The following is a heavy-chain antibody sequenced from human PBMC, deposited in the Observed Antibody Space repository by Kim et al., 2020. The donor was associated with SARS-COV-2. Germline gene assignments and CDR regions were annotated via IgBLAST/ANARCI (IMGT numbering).Heavy chain of an antibody. V-gene: IGHV3-15*01. Sequence: KGRFTISRDDSKNTLYLQMNSLKTEDTAVYYCTTAPAIVVVPAADYGMDVWGQGTTVTVSS. CDR3: TTAPAIVVVPAADYGMDV. D-gene: IGHD2-2*01. J-gene: IGHJ6*02.